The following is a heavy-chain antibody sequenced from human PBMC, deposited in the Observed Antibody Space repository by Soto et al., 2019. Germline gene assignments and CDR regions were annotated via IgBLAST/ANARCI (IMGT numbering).Heavy chain of an antibody. V-gene: IGHV4-4*02. J-gene: IGHJ3*02. D-gene: IGHD3-22*01. CDR1: GGSISSSNW. Sequence: LSLTCAVSGGSISSSNWWSWVRQPPGKGLEWIGEIYHSGSTNYNPSLKSRVTISVDKSKNQFSLKLSSVTAADTAVYYCARDGFKGHYDSTDAFDIWGQGTMVTVSS. CDR3: ARDGFKGHYDSTDAFDI. CDR2: IYHSGST.